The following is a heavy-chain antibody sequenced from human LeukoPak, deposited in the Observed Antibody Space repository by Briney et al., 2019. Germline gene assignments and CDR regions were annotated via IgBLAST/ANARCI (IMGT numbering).Heavy chain of an antibody. CDR3: VRENTPATANY. Sequence: GGSLRLSCAASGFNFANHAMSWVRQTAGKGLEWVSAISGGGDITYYADSVKGRFTISRDNSKDTLFLQMHSLRPGDTAVYYCVRENTPATANYWGQGTLVTISS. CDR1: GFNFANHA. J-gene: IGHJ4*02. V-gene: IGHV3-23*01. CDR2: ISGGGDIT. D-gene: IGHD2-21*02.